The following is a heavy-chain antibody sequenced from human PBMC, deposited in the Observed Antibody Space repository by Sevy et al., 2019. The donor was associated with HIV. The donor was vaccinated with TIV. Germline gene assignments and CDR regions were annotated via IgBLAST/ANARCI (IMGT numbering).Heavy chain of an antibody. CDR2: ISGSGGST. J-gene: IGHJ3*02. V-gene: IGHV3-23*01. CDR1: GFTFSSYA. D-gene: IGHD3-22*01. Sequence: GGSLRLSCAASGFTFSSYAMSWVRQAPGKGLEWVSAISGSGGSTYYADSVKGRFTISRDNSKNTLYLQMNSLRAEDTAVYYCAKDLYYGSSGYYHPLAFDIWGQGTMVTVSS. CDR3: AKDLYYGSSGYYHPLAFDI.